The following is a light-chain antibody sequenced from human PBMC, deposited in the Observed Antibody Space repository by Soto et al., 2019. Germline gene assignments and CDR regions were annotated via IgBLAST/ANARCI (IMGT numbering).Light chain of an antibody. CDR1: QSLLYSNGYIY. V-gene: IGKV2-28*01. CDR3: MQSRQITRT. CDR2: LGS. J-gene: IGKJ4*01. Sequence: DVVLTQSPLSLPVTPGAPASISCRSSQSLLYSNGYIYLDWYVQKPGQSPQLLIFLGSNRASGVPDRFSGSVSGTDFTLSISRVEADDVGVYYCMQSRQITRTCGGGTKGEIK.